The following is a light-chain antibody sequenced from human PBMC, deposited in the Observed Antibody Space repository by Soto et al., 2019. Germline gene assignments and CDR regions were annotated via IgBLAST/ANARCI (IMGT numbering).Light chain of an antibody. CDR3: QQRSNCPYT. CDR2: DAS. J-gene: IGKJ2*01. Sequence: EIVLTQSPATLSLSPGERATLSCRASQSVSSYLAWYQQKPGQAPRLLIYDASNRATGIPARFSGSGSGTDFTLTISSLEPEDVAVYYCQQRSNCPYTFVQGTKLEIK. V-gene: IGKV3-11*01. CDR1: QSVSSY.